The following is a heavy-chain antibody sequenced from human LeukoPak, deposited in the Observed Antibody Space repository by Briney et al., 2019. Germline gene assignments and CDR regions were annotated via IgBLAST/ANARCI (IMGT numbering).Heavy chain of an antibody. CDR1: GASISNSNW. CDR2: IYHSGST. J-gene: IGHJ4*02. CDR3: ASRAPRDNYNRYLPIDY. D-gene: IGHD3-22*01. V-gene: IGHV4-4*02. Sequence: SETLSLTCAVTGASISNSNWRSWVRQPPGKGLEWIGEIYHSGSTNYKPSLKSRATISVDKSKNQFSLKLSSVTAADTAVYYCASRAPRDNYNRYLPIDYWGQGTLVTVSS.